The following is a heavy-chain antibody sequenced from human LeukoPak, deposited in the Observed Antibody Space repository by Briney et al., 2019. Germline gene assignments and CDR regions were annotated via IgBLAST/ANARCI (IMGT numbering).Heavy chain of an antibody. V-gene: IGHV3-23*01. CDR2: ISGSGGST. CDR1: GFTFSSYA. CDR3: AKVGYCSSTSCSQWAFDI. D-gene: IGHD2-2*03. Sequence: GGSLRLSCAASGFTFSSYAMSWVRQAPGKGLEWVSAISGSGGSTYYADSVKGRFTISRDNSKNTLDLQMNSLRAEDTAVYCCAKVGYCSSTSCSQWAFDIWGQGTMVTVSS. J-gene: IGHJ3*02.